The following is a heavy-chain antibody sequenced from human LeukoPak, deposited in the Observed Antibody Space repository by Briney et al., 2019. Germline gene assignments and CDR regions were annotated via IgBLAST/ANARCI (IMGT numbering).Heavy chain of an antibody. Sequence: QAGGSLRLSCAASGFTFSSYAISWVRQAPGKGLEWVSAISGSGGSTYYADSVKGRFTISRDNSKNTLYLQMNSLRAEDTTIYYCARAVGATRVYFDYWGQGTLVTVSS. J-gene: IGHJ4*02. CDR3: ARAVGATRVYFDY. CDR1: GFTFSSYA. D-gene: IGHD1-26*01. CDR2: ISGSGGST. V-gene: IGHV3-23*01.